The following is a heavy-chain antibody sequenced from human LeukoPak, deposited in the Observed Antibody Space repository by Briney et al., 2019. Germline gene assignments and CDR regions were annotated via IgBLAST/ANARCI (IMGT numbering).Heavy chain of an antibody. V-gene: IGHV1-69*13. CDR3: ARDNAPGYCSSTSCYFSRDWFDP. Sequence: SVKVSCKASGGTFSSYAISWVRQAPGQGLEWMGGIIPIFGTANYAQRFQGRVTITADESTSTAYMELSSLRSEDTAVYYCARDNAPGYCSSTSCYFSRDWFDPWGQGTLVTVSS. J-gene: IGHJ5*02. CDR2: IIPIFGTA. CDR1: GGTFSSYA. D-gene: IGHD2-2*01.